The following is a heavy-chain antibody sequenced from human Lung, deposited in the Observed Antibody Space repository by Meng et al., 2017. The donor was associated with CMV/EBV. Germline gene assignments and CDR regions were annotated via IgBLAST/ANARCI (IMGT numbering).Heavy chain of an antibody. J-gene: IGHJ4*02. D-gene: IGHD2-15*01. V-gene: IGHV3-21*01. CDR1: GFTFSRYT. Sequence: GESLKISCVASGFTFSRYTLSWVRQAPGKRLEWVSSISSSNSYIYYLDSVKGRFTISRDNARKSLYLQMNTLRADDTARYYCARDSEEHCSGGSCTLFDLWGQRTLVTVSS. CDR3: ARDSEEHCSGGSCTLFDL. CDR2: ISSSNSYI.